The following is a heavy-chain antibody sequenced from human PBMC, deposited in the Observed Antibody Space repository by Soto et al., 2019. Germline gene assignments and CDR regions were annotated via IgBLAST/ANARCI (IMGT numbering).Heavy chain of an antibody. V-gene: IGHV4-61*01. CDR3: ARDGYDGSGSPYPAY. CDR2: IYYSGST. CDR1: CGSVSSGSYY. Sequence: ETLSLTCTVSCGSVSSGSYYWSLIRQPPGKGLEWIGYIYYSGSTNYNPSLKSRVTISVDTSKRQFSLRLTSVTAADTAVYYCARDGYDGSGSPYPAYWGPGTQVTVSS. D-gene: IGHD3-10*01. J-gene: IGHJ4*02.